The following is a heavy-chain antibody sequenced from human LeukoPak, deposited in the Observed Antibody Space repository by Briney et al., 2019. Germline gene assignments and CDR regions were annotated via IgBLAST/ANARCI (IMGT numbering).Heavy chain of an antibody. CDR2: INHSGST. CDR1: GGSLSGYY. V-gene: IGHV4-34*01. Sequence: KPSETLSLTCAVCGGSLSGYYWSWIRQPPGRGLEWIGEINHSGSTNYNPSLKSRVTISVDPSKNQFSLRLGSVTAADTAVYYCARRYSYGSPDYWGQGTLVTVSS. CDR3: ARRYSYGSPDY. J-gene: IGHJ4*02. D-gene: IGHD5-18*01.